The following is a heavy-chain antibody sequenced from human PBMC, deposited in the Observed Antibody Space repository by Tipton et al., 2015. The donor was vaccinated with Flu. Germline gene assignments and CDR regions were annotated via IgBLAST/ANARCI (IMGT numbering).Heavy chain of an antibody. CDR1: GDSISSDYY. Sequence: LRLSCTVSGDSISSDYYWGWIRQPPGKGLEWIASVSRSGSTDYNPSLRSRVTMSVDTSKNQFSLKMRSVTASDMAVYYCARRDFSNYVSEPKSWFDPWGQGILVTVSS. J-gene: IGHJ5*02. V-gene: IGHV4-38-2*02. D-gene: IGHD4-11*01. CDR2: VSRSGST. CDR3: ARRDFSNYVSEPKSWFDP.